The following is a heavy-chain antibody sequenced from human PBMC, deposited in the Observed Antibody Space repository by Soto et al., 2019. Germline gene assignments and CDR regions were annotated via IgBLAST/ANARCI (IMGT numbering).Heavy chain of an antibody. D-gene: IGHD6-19*01. Sequence: GGSLRLSCAASGFTVSSYAMHWVRQAPGKGLEYVSAISSNGGSTYYANSVKGRFTISRDNSKNTLYLQMGSLRAEDMAVYYCARASPRRIAVAGFYFDYWGQGTLVTVSS. J-gene: IGHJ4*02. CDR3: ARASPRRIAVAGFYFDY. CDR1: GFTVSSYA. V-gene: IGHV3-64*01. CDR2: ISSNGGST.